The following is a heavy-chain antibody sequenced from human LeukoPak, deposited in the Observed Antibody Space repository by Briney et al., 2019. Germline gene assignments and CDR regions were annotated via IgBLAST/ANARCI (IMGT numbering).Heavy chain of an antibody. CDR1: GGSVTSHF. CDR2: VYYSGNNSGST. J-gene: IGHJ4*02. Sequence: SETLSLTCTVSGGSVTSHFWNWIRQPPGKGLEWIGFVYYSGNNSGSTSYNPSLKSRVTISLDTSKNQFSLKLSSVTAADTAVYYCARGYGSGSYYHYWGQGTLVTVSS. V-gene: IGHV4-59*02. D-gene: IGHD3-10*01. CDR3: ARGYGSGSYYHY.